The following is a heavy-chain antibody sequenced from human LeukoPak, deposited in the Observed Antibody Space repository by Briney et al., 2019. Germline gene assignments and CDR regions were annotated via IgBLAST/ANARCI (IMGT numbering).Heavy chain of an antibody. J-gene: IGHJ3*02. D-gene: IGHD6-19*01. CDR1: GYIFTNYG. CDR2: INTNSGDP. V-gene: IGHV7-4-1*02. CDR3: ARERFSGWFGAFDI. Sequence: ASVKVSCKASGYIFTNYGMNWVRQAPGQGLEWVGWINTNSGDPMYAQGFTGRFVFSLDTSVSTAYLQISSLKAEDTALYYCARERFSGWFGAFDIWGQGTMVTVSS.